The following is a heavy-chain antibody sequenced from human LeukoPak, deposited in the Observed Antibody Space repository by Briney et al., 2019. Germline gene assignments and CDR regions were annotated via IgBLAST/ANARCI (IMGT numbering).Heavy chain of an antibody. CDR2: IDHSGST. Sequence: PSETLSLTCAVYGGSFSGYYWSWIRQPPGKGLEWIGEIDHSGSTNYSPSLKRRVSISVDTSKNQFSLKVSSVTAADTAVYYCARDGKEGGFNYDYWGQGTLVTVSS. D-gene: IGHD5-24*01. V-gene: IGHV4-34*01. CDR1: GGSFSGYY. J-gene: IGHJ4*02. CDR3: ARDGKEGGFNYDY.